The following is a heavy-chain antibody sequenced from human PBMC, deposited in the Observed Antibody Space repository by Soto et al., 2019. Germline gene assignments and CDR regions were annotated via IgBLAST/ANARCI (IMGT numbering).Heavy chain of an antibody. CDR2: INRSGGIA. Sequence: EASVRVSGKASGYTFTSYYMHWVRQAPGQVREWRVIINRSGGIASYXXKFQGKVXXTGDAARSIVXMELSXRRSEDTAVXYCAREDSGSYLGAFDIWRQGTMVTVS. D-gene: IGHD1-26*01. J-gene: IGHJ3*02. CDR3: AREDSGSYLGAFDI. CDR1: GYTFTSYY. V-gene: IGHV1-46*01.